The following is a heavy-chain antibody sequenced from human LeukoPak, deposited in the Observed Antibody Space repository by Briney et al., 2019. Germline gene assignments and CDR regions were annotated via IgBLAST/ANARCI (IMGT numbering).Heavy chain of an antibody. V-gene: IGHV4-30-2*01. D-gene: IGHD5-12*01. CDR2: IYHSGST. CDR1: GGSISSGGYS. Sequence: ASETLSLTCAVSGGSISSGGYSWSWIRQPPGKGLEWIGYIYHSGSTYHNPSLKSRVTISVDRSKNQFSLKLSSVTAADTAVYYCARVVDRNWFDPWGQGTLVTVSS. CDR3: ARVVDRNWFDP. J-gene: IGHJ5*02.